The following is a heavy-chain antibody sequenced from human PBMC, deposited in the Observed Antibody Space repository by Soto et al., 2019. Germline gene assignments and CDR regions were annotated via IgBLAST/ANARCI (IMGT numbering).Heavy chain of an antibody. CDR1: GGSFSGYY. V-gene: IGHV4-34*01. CDR3: ARGGIGIAVAGFYY. D-gene: IGHD6-19*01. Sequence: SETLSLTCAVYGGSFSGYYWSWIRHPPGKGLEWIGEINHSGSTNYNPSLKSRVTISVDTSKNQFSLKLSSVTAADTAVYYCARGGIGIAVAGFYYWGQGTLVT. CDR2: INHSGST. J-gene: IGHJ4*02.